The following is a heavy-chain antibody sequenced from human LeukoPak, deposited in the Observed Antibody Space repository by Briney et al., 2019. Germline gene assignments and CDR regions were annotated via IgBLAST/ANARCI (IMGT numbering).Heavy chain of an antibody. V-gene: IGHV1-69*05. CDR3: ASHIYCGGDCYPLFDY. D-gene: IGHD2-21*02. CDR1: GGTFISYA. J-gene: IGHJ4*02. CDR2: IIPIFGTA. Sequence: GASVKVSCKASGGTFISYAISWVRQAPGQGGEWMGGIIPIFGTANYEQKFQGRVTITTDESTSTAYMELSSLRSEDTAVYYCASHIYCGGDCYPLFDYWGQGTLVTVSS.